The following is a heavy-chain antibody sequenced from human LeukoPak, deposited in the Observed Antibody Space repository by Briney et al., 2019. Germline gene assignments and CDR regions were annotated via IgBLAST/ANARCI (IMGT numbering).Heavy chain of an antibody. CDR2: MNPNSGNT. J-gene: IGHJ4*02. V-gene: IGHV1-8*01. D-gene: IGHD6-19*01. CDR1: GYTFTSYD. Sequence: GASVKVSCKASGYTFTSYDINRVRQAPGQGLEWMGWMNPNSGNTGYAQKFQGRVTMTRNTSISTAYMELSSLRSEDTAVYYCAILIRNIAVAGNFDYWGQGTLATVSS. CDR3: AILIRNIAVAGNFDY.